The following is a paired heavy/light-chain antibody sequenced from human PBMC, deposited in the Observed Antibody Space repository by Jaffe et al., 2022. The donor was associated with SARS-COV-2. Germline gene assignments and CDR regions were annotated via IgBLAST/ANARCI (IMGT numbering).Heavy chain of an antibody. V-gene: IGHV3-7*01. Sequence: EVQLVESGGGLVQPGGSLRLSCAASGFTFNKSWMDWVRQAPGKGLEWVATIKPDGNEKYCVDSVKGRFTISRDNARNSLYLQMNSLAVEDTAVYYCSGYSLGQGTLVTVFS. CDR3: SGYS. CDR1: GFTFNKSW. J-gene: IGHJ5*02. CDR2: IKPDGNEK.
Light chain of an antibody. CDR2: DTS. J-gene: IGLJ3*02. CDR1: TGAVTSGHW. CDR3: LLSYGHFRV. Sequence: QAVVTQEPSLTVSPGGTVTLTCGSSTGAVTSGHWPYWFQQRPGQAPRTLIYDTSNKHSWTPARFSGSLLGDKAALTLSGAQPEDEAEYYCLLSYGHFRVFGGGTKLTVL. V-gene: IGLV7-46*01.